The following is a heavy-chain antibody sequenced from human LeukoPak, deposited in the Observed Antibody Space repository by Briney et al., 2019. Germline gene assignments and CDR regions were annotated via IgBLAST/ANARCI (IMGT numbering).Heavy chain of an antibody. CDR3: ARDGASGYLADY. V-gene: IGHV1-2*02. CDR2: INPSSGGT. CDR1: GYTLTGYY. D-gene: IGHD3-3*01. J-gene: IGHJ4*02. Sequence: GASVKVSCKASGYTLTGYYMHWVRQAPGQGLEWMGWINPSSGGTNYAQKFQGRVTMTRDTSISTAYMELRRLGSDDTAVYYCARDGASGYLADYWGQGTLVTVSS.